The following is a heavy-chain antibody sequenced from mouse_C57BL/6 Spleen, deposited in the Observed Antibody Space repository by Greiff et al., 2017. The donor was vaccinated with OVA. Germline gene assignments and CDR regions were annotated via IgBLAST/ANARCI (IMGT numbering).Heavy chain of an antibody. CDR2: INPNNGGT. CDR1: GYTFTDYN. V-gene: IGHV1-18*01. J-gene: IGHJ2*01. Sequence: EVKLMESGPELVKPGASVKIPCKASGYTFTDYNMDWVKQSHGKSLEWIGDINPNNGGTIYNQKFKGKATLTVDKSSSTAYMELRSLTSEDTAVYYCARTGPGFDYWGQGTTLTVSS. D-gene: IGHD3-1*01. CDR3: ARTGPGFDY.